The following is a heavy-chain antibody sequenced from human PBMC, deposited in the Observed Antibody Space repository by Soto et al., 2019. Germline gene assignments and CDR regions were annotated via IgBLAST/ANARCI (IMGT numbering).Heavy chain of an antibody. D-gene: IGHD2-2*01. CDR1: GYSISSGYY. CDR2: IYHSGST. CDR3: ARDQLDIVVVPAAISYGMDV. Sequence: SETLSLTCAVSGYSISSGYYWGWIRQPPGKGLEWIGSIYHSGSTYYNPSLKSRVTISVDTSKNQFSLKLSSVTAADTAVYYCARDQLDIVVVPAAISYGMDVWGQGTTVTVSS. V-gene: IGHV4-38-2*02. J-gene: IGHJ6*02.